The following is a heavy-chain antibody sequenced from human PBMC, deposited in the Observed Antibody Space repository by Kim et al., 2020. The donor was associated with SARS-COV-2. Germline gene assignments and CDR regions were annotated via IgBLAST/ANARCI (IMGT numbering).Heavy chain of an antibody. V-gene: IGHV3-30*04. J-gene: IGHJ6*02. CDR1: GFTFSSYA. CDR2: ISYDGSNK. CDR3: ARVWQQLVLYYYYGMDV. Sequence: GGSLRHSCAASGFTFSSYAMHWVRQAPGKGLGWVAVISYDGSNKYYADSVKGRFTISRDNSKNTLYLQMNSLRAEDTAVYYCARVWQQLVLYYYYGMDVWGQGTTVTVSS. D-gene: IGHD6-13*01.